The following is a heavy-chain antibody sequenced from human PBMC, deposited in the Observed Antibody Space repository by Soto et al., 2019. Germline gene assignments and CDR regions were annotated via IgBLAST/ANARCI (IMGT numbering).Heavy chain of an antibody. CDR3: ARGGSYYAH. CDR2: INSVSGGT. D-gene: IGHD1-26*01. J-gene: IGHJ4*02. V-gene: IGHV1-2*02. CDR1: GSTHTIYF. Sequence: QVQLVQSGAEVKQPGASVRVSCKASGSTHTIYFIHWLRQAPGQGLEWMGWINSVSGGTNYARKFQGRVTMTRDTSTTTAFMELSGLTSDDTAVYYCARGGSYYAHWGQGTLVTVSS.